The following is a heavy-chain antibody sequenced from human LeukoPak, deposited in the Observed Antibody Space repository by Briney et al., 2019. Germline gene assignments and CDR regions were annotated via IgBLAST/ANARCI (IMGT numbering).Heavy chain of an antibody. CDR1: GGTFSSYA. Sequence: GASVKVSCKASGGTFSSYAISWVRQAPGQGLEWMGWMNPNSGNTGYAQKFQGRVTMTRNTSISTAYMELSSLGSDDTAMYYCARRGAAAAGPMRYYFDYWGQGALVTVSS. J-gene: IGHJ4*02. D-gene: IGHD6-13*01. CDR2: MNPNSGNT. CDR3: ARRGAAAAGPMRYYFDY. V-gene: IGHV1-8*02.